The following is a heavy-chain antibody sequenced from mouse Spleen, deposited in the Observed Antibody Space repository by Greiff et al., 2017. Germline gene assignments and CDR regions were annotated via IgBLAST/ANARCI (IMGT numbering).Heavy chain of an antibody. J-gene: IGHJ1*01. CDR2: ISSGGGNT. CDR3: ARHAPRYGNYWYFDV. CDR1: GFTFSSYA. D-gene: IGHD2-1*01. V-gene: IGHV5-9*04. Sequence: EVKLMESGGGLVKLGGSLKLSCAASGFTFSSYAMSWVRQTPEKRLEWVATISSGGGNTYYPDSVKGRFTISRDNAKNTLYLQMSSLKSEDTAMYYCARHAPRYGNYWYFDVWGAGTTVTVSS.